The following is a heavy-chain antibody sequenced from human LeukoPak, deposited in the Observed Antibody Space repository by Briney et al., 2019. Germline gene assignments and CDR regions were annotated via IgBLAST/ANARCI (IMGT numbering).Heavy chain of an antibody. CDR3: AREQEGNRGYSYGHDAFDI. CDR1: GFTFSSYS. J-gene: IGHJ3*02. V-gene: IGHV3-48*01. Sequence: PGGSLRLSCAASGFTFSSYSMNWVRQAPGKGLEWVSYISNSSSTIYYADSVKGRFTISRDNAKNSLYLQMNSLRAEDTAVYYCAREQEGNRGYSYGHDAFDIWGQGTMVTVSS. D-gene: IGHD5-18*01. CDR2: ISNSSSTI.